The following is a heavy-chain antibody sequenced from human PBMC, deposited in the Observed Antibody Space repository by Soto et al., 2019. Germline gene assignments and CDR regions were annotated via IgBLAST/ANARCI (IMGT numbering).Heavy chain of an antibody. CDR2: IYHSGST. D-gene: IGHD6-19*01. V-gene: IGHV4-30-2*01. Sequence: TLCLTCAVSGFTISSGGYYWSWIRQPPGKGLEWIGYIYHSGSTYYNPSLNSRVTISVDRSKNQFSLKLSSVTAADTAVYCCARGGHSSGWYPSFDYWGQGTLVTVSS. J-gene: IGHJ4*02. CDR3: ARGGHSSGWYPSFDY. CDR1: GFTISSGGYY.